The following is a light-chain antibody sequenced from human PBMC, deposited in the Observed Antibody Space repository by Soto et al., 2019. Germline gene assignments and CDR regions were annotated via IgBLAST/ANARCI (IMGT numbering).Light chain of an antibody. CDR1: QSVGRS. Sequence: EIVVTQSPATLSVSPGERVTLSFMASQSVGRSLAWYQQKPGQAPRLLIYGASTRATGIPARFSGSGSGTEFSLTISSLQSEDFAVYYCQQYDNWPIHFGQGTRLEIK. CDR2: GAS. CDR3: QQYDNWPIH. J-gene: IGKJ5*01. V-gene: IGKV3-15*01.